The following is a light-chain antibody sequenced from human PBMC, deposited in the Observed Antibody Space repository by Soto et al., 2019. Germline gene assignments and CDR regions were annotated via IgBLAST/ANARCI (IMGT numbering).Light chain of an antibody. CDR1: SSHVGGNNY. J-gene: IGLJ1*01. V-gene: IGLV2-14*01. CDR3: SSYTTSLTLV. Sequence: LTQPASVSGSPGQSITISCTGTSSHVGGNNYVSWYRHHPGKAPKLMIYEVSNRPSGVSNRFSGSKSGNTASLTISGLQAEDEADYYCSSYTTSLTLVFGTGTKVTVL. CDR2: EVS.